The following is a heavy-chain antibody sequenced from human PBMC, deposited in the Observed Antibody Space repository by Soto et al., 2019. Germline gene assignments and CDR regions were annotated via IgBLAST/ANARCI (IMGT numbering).Heavy chain of an antibody. D-gene: IGHD1-26*01. CDR1: GFSFSTYE. J-gene: IGHJ6*02. Sequence: EVQLVETGGGWVQPGGSLRLSCVASGFSFSTYEMDWVRQAPGRGLGWVSYISSRGGTKYYADSVKGRFTISRDNAKNPLYLQMNSLRVEDTAVYFCARGTWGQPGVGMDVWGQGTTVTVSS. CDR2: ISSRGGTK. V-gene: IGHV3-48*03. CDR3: ARGTWGQPGVGMDV.